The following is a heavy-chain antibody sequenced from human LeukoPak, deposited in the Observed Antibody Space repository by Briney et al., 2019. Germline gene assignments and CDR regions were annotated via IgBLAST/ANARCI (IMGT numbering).Heavy chain of an antibody. CDR3: ARDFRASSGWYSKNYWFDP. CDR1: GGSISSYY. D-gene: IGHD6-19*01. Sequence: PSETLSLTCTVSGGSISSYYWSWIRQPPGKGLEWIGYIYYSGSTNYNPSLKSRVTISVDTSKNQFSLELSSVTAADTAVYYCARDFRASSGWYSKNYWFDPWGQGTLVTVSS. J-gene: IGHJ5*02. CDR2: IYYSGST. V-gene: IGHV4-59*01.